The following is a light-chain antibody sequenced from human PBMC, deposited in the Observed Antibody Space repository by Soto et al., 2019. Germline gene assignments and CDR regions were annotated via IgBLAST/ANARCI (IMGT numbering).Light chain of an antibody. CDR2: VAS. J-gene: IGKJ2*01. Sequence: DIQMTQSPSSLSASVGDRVTITCRASQRISSYLNWYQQKPGKAPTVLIYVASNLQGGVPSRFSSSGSGTDFTLSISSLQAEDFATYYCYQSYSTPYTFGQGTKLEIK. V-gene: IGKV1-39*01. CDR1: QRISSY. CDR3: YQSYSTPYT.